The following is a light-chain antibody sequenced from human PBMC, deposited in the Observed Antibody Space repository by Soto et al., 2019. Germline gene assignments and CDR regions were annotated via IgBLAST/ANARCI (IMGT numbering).Light chain of an antibody. Sequence: EIVLTQSPGTLSLSPGERATLSCRASQSVSSNYLAWYQQKPGQAPRLLIYVASSRATGIPDRFSGSGSGTDFTLTIRRLEPEDFAVYYCQQYGSLLWTFGQGTKVDIK. CDR3: QQYGSLLWT. J-gene: IGKJ1*01. CDR2: VAS. V-gene: IGKV3-20*01. CDR1: QSVSSNY.